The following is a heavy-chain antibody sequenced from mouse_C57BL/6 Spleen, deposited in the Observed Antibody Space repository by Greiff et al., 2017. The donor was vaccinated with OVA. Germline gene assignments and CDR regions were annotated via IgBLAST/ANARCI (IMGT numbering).Heavy chain of an antibody. D-gene: IGHD3-2*02. CDR3: ALAQATFAY. CDR1: GYTFTSYW. V-gene: IGHV1-61*01. Sequence: QVQLKQPGAELVRPGSSVKLSCKASGYTFTSYWMDWVKQRPGQGLEWIGNIYPSDSETHYNQKFKDKATLTVDKSSSTAYMQLSSLTSEDSAVYYCALAQATFAYWGQGTLVTVSA. J-gene: IGHJ3*01. CDR2: IYPSDSET.